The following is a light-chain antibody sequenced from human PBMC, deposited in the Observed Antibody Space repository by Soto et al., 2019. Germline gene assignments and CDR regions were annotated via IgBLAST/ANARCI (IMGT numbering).Light chain of an antibody. CDR3: QQYNSYGT. Sequence: DIQMTQSPSTLSASVGDRVTITCRASQSIGSSLAWYQQKPGKGSKLLIYDASTLESGVPSRFSGSGFGTEFALTISSLQPDDFATFYCQQYNSYGTFGQGTKLEIK. J-gene: IGKJ2*01. CDR1: QSIGSS. CDR2: DAS. V-gene: IGKV1-5*01.